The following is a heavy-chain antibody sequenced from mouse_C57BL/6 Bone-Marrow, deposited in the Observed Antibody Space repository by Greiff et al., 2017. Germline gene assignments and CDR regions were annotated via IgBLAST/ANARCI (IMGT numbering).Heavy chain of an antibody. J-gene: IGHJ3*01. Sequence: EVKLVESGGDLVKPGGSLKLSCAASGFTFSSYGMSWVRQTPDKRLEWVATISSGGSYTYYPDSVKGRFTISRDNAKNTLYLQMSSLKSEDTAMYYCARRRYDWFAYWGQGTLVTVSA. V-gene: IGHV5-6*02. CDR2: ISSGGSYT. D-gene: IGHD1-1*01. CDR3: ARRRYDWFAY. CDR1: GFTFSSYG.